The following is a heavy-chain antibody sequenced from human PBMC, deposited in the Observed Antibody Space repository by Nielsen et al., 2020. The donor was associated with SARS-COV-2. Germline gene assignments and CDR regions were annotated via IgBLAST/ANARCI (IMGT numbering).Heavy chain of an antibody. D-gene: IGHD6-6*01. CDR2: VSHSGST. J-gene: IGHJ5*02. CDR3: AKVVPPSPLGSAWFDP. Sequence: SETLSLTCAVSGGSVSSNDWWTWVRQSPGKGLEWIGEVSHSGSTNYNPSLQNRGTMSVDASRNQFSLKLTSVTAADTAVYYCAKVVPPSPLGSAWFDPWGQGILVIVAS. V-gene: IGHV4-4*02. CDR1: GGSVSSNDW.